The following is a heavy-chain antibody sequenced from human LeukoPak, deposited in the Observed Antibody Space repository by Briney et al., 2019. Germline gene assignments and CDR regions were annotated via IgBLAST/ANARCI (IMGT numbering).Heavy chain of an antibody. D-gene: IGHD6-19*01. V-gene: IGHV4-38-2*01. J-gene: IGHJ4*02. CDR2: IYHSGST. Sequence: SETLSLTCAVSGYSISSGYYWGWIRQPPGKGLEWIGSIYHSGSTYYNPSLKSRVTISVDTSKNQFSLKLSSVTAADTAVYHCARALNSAWHNFDYWGQGTLVTVSS. CDR1: GYSISSGYY. CDR3: ARALNSAWHNFDY.